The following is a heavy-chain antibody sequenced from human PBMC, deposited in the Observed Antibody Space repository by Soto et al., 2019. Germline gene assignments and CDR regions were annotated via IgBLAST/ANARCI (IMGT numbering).Heavy chain of an antibody. Sequence: SPTLSLTCAISGDSVSSNSAAWNWIRQSPSRGLEWLGRTYYRSKWYNDYAVSVKSRITINPDTSKNQFSLQLNSVTPEDTAVYYCAREDYTLLATEENYYYYYYMDVWGKGTTVTVSS. V-gene: IGHV6-1*01. D-gene: IGHD2-2*02. CDR2: TYYRSKWYN. J-gene: IGHJ6*03. CDR1: GDSVSSNSAA. CDR3: AREDYTLLATEENYYYYYYMDV.